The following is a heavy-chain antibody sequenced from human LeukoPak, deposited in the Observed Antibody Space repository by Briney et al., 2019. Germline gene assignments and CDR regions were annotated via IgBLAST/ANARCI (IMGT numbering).Heavy chain of an antibody. CDR2: TRNKANSYTT. Sequence: GGSLRLSCAASRFTFSDHYMEWGFQAPGKGLEWVGRTRNKANSYTTEYAASVKGRFTISRDESKNSLFLQMNSLKTEDTAVYYCARNNYGYFDYWGQGTLVTVSS. J-gene: IGHJ4*02. V-gene: IGHV3-72*01. CDR1: RFTFSDHY. D-gene: IGHD4-11*01. CDR3: ARNNYGYFDY.